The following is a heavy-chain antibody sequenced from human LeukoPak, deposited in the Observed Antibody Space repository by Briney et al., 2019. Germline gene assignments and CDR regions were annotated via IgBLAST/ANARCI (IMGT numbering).Heavy chain of an antibody. CDR2: IRYDGSNK. J-gene: IGHJ4*02. CDR3: AKDFRIVGATPGY. D-gene: IGHD1-26*01. Sequence: GGSLRLSCAASGFTFSSYGMHWVRQAPGKGLERVAFIRYDGSNKYYADSVKGRFTISRDNSKNTLYLQMNSLRAEDTAVYYCAKDFRIVGATPGYWGQGTLVTVSS. CDR1: GFTFSSYG. V-gene: IGHV3-30*02.